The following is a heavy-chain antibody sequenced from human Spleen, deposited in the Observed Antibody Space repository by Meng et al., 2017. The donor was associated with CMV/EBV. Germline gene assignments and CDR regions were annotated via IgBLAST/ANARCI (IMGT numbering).Heavy chain of an antibody. V-gene: IGHV1-2*02. CDR3: AKNEGEYSSSTVDY. J-gene: IGHJ4*02. Sequence: ASVKVSCKASGYTFTGYYMHWVRQAPGQGLEWLGWINTKSGGTYYGQKFQGRVTMTRDTSISTAYMEVSRLRAEDTAVYYCAKNEGEYSSSTVDYWGQGTLVTVSS. CDR2: INTKSGGT. D-gene: IGHD6-6*01. CDR1: GYTFTGYY.